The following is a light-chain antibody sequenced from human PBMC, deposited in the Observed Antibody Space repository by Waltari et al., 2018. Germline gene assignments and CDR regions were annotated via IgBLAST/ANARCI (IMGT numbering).Light chain of an antibody. V-gene: IGKV1-NL1*01. CDR2: GAS. CDR3: QQYYSTLMYT. CDR1: QDIRDS. J-gene: IGKJ2*01. Sequence: DIQMTQSPSSLSASVGDRVTITCRASQDIRDSLAWYQHKPGTAPKLLLYGASRLESGGPSRFSGSAYGTEYTLTIGNLQPEDFATYFCQQYYSTLMYTFGQGTKLEI.